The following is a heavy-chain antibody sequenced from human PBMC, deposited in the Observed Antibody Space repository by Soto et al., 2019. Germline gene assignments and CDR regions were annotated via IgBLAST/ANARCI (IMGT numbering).Heavy chain of an antibody. Sequence: PSETLSLTCTVSGGSISRSSYYWGWIRQPPGKGLGWIGSIYYSGSTYYNPSLKSRVTISVDTSKNQFSLKLSSVTAADTAVYYCATPLRFLEWLPSDYYYQYGMDVWGQGTTVTVSS. CDR3: ATPLRFLEWLPSDYYYQYGMDV. CDR2: IYYSGST. J-gene: IGHJ6*02. D-gene: IGHD3-3*01. V-gene: IGHV4-39*01. CDR1: GGSISRSSYY.